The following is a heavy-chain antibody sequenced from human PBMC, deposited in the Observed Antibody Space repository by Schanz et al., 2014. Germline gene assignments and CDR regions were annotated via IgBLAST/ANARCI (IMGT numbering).Heavy chain of an antibody. CDR2: ISAYNGNT. V-gene: IGHV1-18*01. CDR3: ARRYSSGWYEFDY. CDR1: GYTFTSYG. Sequence: QVQLVQSGAEVKKPGASVKVSCKASGYTFTSYGISWVRQAPGQGLEWMGWISAYNGNTNYAQKLQGRVTMTRDTSTSTVYMYLSSLRSEDTAVYYCARRYSSGWYEFDYWGQGTQVTVSS. D-gene: IGHD6-19*01. J-gene: IGHJ4*02.